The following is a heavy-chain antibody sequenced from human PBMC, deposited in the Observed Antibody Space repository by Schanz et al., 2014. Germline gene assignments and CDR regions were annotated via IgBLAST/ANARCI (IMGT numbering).Heavy chain of an antibody. J-gene: IGHJ6*02. CDR1: GFTFSSYS. D-gene: IGHD2-2*01. V-gene: IGHV3-21*05. CDR2: ISSGSSYA. CDR3: AKDSCSSTTCYGYGMDV. Sequence: VQLVESGGGVVQPGRSLRLSCAASGFTFSSYSMNWVRQAPGKGLEWVSDISSGSSYANYADSVKGRFTVFRDNSKRTLYLEINDPRAEDTAVYYCAKDSCSSTTCYGYGMDVWGQGSTVTVSS.